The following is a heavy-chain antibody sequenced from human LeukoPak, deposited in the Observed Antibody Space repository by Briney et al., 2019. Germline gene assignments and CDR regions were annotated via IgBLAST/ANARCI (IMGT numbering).Heavy chain of an antibody. V-gene: IGHV3-33*06. D-gene: IGHD1-26*01. Sequence: GGSLRLSCAASGFIFSSHGMHWVRQPPGKGLEWVAVIWYDGSNKYYADSVKGRFTISRDNSKNTVYLQMNSLRAEDTAIYYCAKDSSAYSGSYYDYWGQGTLVTVSS. CDR3: AKDSSAYSGSYYDY. J-gene: IGHJ4*02. CDR2: IWYDGSNK. CDR1: GFIFSSHG.